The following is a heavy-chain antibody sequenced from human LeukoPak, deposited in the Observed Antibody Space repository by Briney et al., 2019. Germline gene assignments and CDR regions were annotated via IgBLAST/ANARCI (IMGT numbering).Heavy chain of an antibody. D-gene: IGHD4-23*01. CDR1: GFTFNIYH. CDR2: ISTSSSYI. Sequence: GGSLRLSCATSGFTFNIYHMSWVRQAPGTGLEWLSSISTSSSYIYYADSVKGRFTISRDNAKNSLYLQMNSLRAEDTAVYYCARDGGNALRGYYMDVWGKGTTVTVSS. J-gene: IGHJ6*03. CDR3: ARDGGNALRGYYMDV. V-gene: IGHV3-21*01.